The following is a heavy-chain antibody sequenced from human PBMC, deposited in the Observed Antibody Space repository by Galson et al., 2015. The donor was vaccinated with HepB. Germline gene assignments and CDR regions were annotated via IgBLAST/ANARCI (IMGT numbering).Heavy chain of an antibody. CDR2: ISYDGSNK. D-gene: IGHD3-10*02. J-gene: IGHJ4*02. CDR1: GFTFSSYA. CDR3: AMFGELLIPYDY. V-gene: IGHV3-30*04. Sequence: SLRLSCAASGFTFSSYAMHWVRQAPGKGLEWVAVISYDGSNKYYVDSVKGRFTISRDNSKNTLYLQMNGLRAEDTAVYYCAMFGELLIPYDYWGQGTLVTVSS.